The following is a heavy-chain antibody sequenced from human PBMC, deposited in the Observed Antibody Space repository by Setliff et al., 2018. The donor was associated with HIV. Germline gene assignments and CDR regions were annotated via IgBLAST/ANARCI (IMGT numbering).Heavy chain of an antibody. V-gene: IGHV3-49*04. CDR3: ARGKSGFETTGIDYGMDL. J-gene: IGHJ6*02. D-gene: IGHD1-1*01. Sequence: GGSLRLSCTASGFTFRYFTMSWVRQAPGKGLEWLGFIRSTAYSGTTQYAASVKDRFTIPRDNSKSIAYLQMNTLGSDDTAGYYCARGKSGFETTGIDYGMDLWGQGTTVTVSS. CDR2: IRSTAYSGTT. CDR1: GFTFRYFT.